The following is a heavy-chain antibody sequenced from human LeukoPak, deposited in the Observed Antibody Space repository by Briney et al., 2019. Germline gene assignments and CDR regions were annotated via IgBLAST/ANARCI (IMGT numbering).Heavy chain of an antibody. CDR1: GYTFTSYD. D-gene: IGHD1-26*01. Sequence: GASVKVSCKASGYTFTSYDINWVRQATGQGLKWMGWMNPNSGNTGYAQKFQGRVTMTRNTSISTAYMELSSLRSEDTAVYYCARGLPWELYTVDYWGQGTLVTVSS. V-gene: IGHV1-8*01. CDR3: ARGLPWELYTVDY. J-gene: IGHJ4*02. CDR2: MNPNSGNT.